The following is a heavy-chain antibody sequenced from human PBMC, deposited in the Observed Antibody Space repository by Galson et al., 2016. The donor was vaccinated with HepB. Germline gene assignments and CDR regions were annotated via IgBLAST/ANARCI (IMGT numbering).Heavy chain of an antibody. CDR3: ARDAPFGYDSTGHAPD. J-gene: IGHJ4*02. Sequence: SLRLSCAASGFSFRGFTMNWVRQAPGKGLEWVSSISSSSTYIYYADSVKGRFTISRDNAKKSLYLQMNSLRAEDTAVYYCARDAPFGYDSTGHAPDWGQGTLVTVSS. D-gene: IGHD3-22*01. CDR2: ISSSSTYI. CDR1: GFSFRGFT. V-gene: IGHV3-21*01.